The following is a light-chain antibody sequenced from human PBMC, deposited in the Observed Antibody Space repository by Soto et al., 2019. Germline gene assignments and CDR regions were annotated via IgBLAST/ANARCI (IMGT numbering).Light chain of an antibody. V-gene: IGLV2-11*01. CDR1: SSDVGAYDF. Sequence: QSALTQPRSVSGSPGQSVTISCTGTSSDVGAYDFVSWYQQHPGKAPQLMIYDVTKRPSGVPDRFSGSKSGNTASLIISGLQAEDEADYYCCSYAGSSSAMFGGGTKVTVL. CDR2: DVT. CDR3: CSYAGSSSAM. J-gene: IGLJ3*02.